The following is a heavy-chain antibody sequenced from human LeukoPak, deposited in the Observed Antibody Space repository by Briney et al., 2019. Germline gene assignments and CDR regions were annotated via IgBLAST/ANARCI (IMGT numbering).Heavy chain of an antibody. J-gene: IGHJ6*03. CDR1: GYSISSGYY. Sequence: SETLSLTCAVSGYSISSGYYWGWIRQPPGKGLEWIGSIYHSGSTYYNPSLKSRVTISVDTSKNQFSLKLSSVTAADTAVYHCARAPTMVRGVYTLGYYYYMDVWGKGTTVTVSS. CDR2: IYHSGST. D-gene: IGHD3-10*01. CDR3: ARAPTMVRGVYTLGYYYYMDV. V-gene: IGHV4-38-2*01.